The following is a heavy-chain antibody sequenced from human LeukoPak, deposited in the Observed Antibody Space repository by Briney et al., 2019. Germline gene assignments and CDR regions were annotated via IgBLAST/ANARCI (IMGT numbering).Heavy chain of an antibody. CDR3: ARDTIAAAATRFDY. Sequence: ASVKVSCKASGYTFTGYYMHWVRQAPGQGLEWMGWISAYNGNTNYAQKLQGRVTMTTDTSTSTAYMELRSLRSDDTAVYYCARDTIAAAATRFDYWGQETLVTVSS. J-gene: IGHJ4*02. CDR2: ISAYNGNT. V-gene: IGHV1-18*04. D-gene: IGHD6-13*01. CDR1: GYTFTGYY.